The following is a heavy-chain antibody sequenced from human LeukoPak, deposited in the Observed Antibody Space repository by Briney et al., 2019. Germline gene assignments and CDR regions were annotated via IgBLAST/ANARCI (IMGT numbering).Heavy chain of an antibody. V-gene: IGHV3-48*03. Sequence: GGSLRLSCAASGFTFGSYEMNWVRQAPGEGLEWISYISRGGGEIYFADSVKGRVTISRDNAKNSLYLQMNSLRAEDTAVYYCARVGYCSSTSCYPFDYWGQGTLVTVSS. CDR2: ISRGGGEI. CDR1: GFTFGSYE. D-gene: IGHD2-2*01. CDR3: ARVGYCSSTSCYPFDY. J-gene: IGHJ4*02.